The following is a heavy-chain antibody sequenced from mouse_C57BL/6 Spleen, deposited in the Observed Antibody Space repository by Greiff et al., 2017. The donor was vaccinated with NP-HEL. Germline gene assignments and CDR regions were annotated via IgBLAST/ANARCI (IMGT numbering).Heavy chain of an antibody. V-gene: IGHV1-26*01. Sequence: EVQLQQSGPELVKPGASVKISCKASGYTFTDYYMNWVKQSHGKSLEWIGDINPNNGGTSYNQKFKGKATLTVDKSSSTAYMELRSLTSEDSAVYYCAREGGYGKPYFDDWGQGTTLTVSS. J-gene: IGHJ2*01. CDR2: INPNNGGT. D-gene: IGHD2-1*01. CDR1: GYTFTDYY. CDR3: AREGGYGKPYFDD.